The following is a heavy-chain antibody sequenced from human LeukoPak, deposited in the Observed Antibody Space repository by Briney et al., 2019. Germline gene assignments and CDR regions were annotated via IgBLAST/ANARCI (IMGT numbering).Heavy chain of an antibody. D-gene: IGHD5-18*01. Sequence: GGSLRLSCAASGFTFSSYGMHWVRQAPGKGLEWVAFIRYDGSNKYYADSVKGRFTISRDNSKNTLYLQMNSLRAEDTAVYYCARDSMVSWHFDYWGQGTLVTVSS. CDR2: IRYDGSNK. V-gene: IGHV3-30*02. CDR3: ARDSMVSWHFDY. J-gene: IGHJ4*02. CDR1: GFTFSSYG.